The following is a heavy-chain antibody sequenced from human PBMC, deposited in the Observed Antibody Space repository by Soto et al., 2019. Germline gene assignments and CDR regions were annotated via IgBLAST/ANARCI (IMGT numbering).Heavy chain of an antibody. D-gene: IGHD6-13*01. CDR1: GYTFTSYG. V-gene: IGHV1-18*01. Sequence: GASVKVSCKASGYTFTSYGISWVRQAPGQGLEWMGWISAYNGNTNYAQKLQGRVTMTTDTSTSTAYMELRSLRSDDTAVYYCATKIIAAANRDYYFDYWGQGTLVTVSS. J-gene: IGHJ4*02. CDR2: ISAYNGNT. CDR3: ATKIIAAANRDYYFDY.